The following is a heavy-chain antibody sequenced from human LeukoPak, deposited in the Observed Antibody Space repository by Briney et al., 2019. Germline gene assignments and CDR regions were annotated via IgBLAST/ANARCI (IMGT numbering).Heavy chain of an antibody. CDR3: ARAGSGSYYNVAWSMGFAFDI. D-gene: IGHD3-10*01. V-gene: IGHV3-64*01. CDR1: GFTFSSYA. CDR2: ISSNGGST. J-gene: IGHJ3*02. Sequence: GGSLRLSCAASGFTFSSYAMHWVRQAPGKGLEYVSAISSNGGSTYYANSVKGRFTISRDNSKNTLYLQMNSLRAEDTAVYYCARAGSGSYYNVAWSMGFAFDIWGQGTMVTVSS.